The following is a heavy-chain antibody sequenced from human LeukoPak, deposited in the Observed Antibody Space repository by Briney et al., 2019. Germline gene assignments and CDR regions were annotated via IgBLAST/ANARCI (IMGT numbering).Heavy chain of an antibody. CDR3: ARGREQWLVRGYYMDV. CDR2: INHSGSI. J-gene: IGHJ6*03. CDR1: GASFSGYY. Sequence: SETLSLTCAVYGASFSGYYWSWIRQPPGKGLEWIGEINHSGSINYNPSLKSRVTISVDTSKNQFSLKLNSVTAADTAVYYCARGREQWLVRGYYMDVWGKGTTVTVSS. V-gene: IGHV4-34*01. D-gene: IGHD6-19*01.